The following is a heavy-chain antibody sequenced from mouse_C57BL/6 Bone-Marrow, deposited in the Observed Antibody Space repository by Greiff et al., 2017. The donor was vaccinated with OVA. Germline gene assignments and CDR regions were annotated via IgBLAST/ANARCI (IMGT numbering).Heavy chain of an antibody. V-gene: IGHV1-55*01. Sequence: VQLQQPGAELVKPGASVKMSCKASGYTFPSYLITWVKQRPGQGLEWIGYIYPGSGSTTYNEKFKSKATLTVDTSSSTAYMQLSSLTSEDSAVYYCAREGAQAPFAYWGQGTLVTVSA. D-gene: IGHD3-2*02. CDR1: GYTFPSYL. CDR2: IYPGSGST. CDR3: AREGAQAPFAY. J-gene: IGHJ3*01.